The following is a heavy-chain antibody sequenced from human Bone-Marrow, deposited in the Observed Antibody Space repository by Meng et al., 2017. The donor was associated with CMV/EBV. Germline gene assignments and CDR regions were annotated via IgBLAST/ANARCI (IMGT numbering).Heavy chain of an antibody. CDR3: ARGRITIFGVGSFWFDP. V-gene: IGHV4-39*07. CDR1: GGSISSSSYY. Sequence: AEPLSLPCTVSGGSISSSSYYWGWIRQPPGKWLEWIGSIYYSGSTYYNPSLKSRVTISVDTSKNQFSLKLSSVPAADTAVYYCARGRITIFGVGSFWFDPWGQGTLVTVSS. CDR2: IYYSGST. D-gene: IGHD3-3*01. J-gene: IGHJ5*02.